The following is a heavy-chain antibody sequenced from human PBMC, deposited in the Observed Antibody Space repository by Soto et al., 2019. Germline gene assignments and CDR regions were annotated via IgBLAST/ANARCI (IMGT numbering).Heavy chain of an antibody. CDR1: GFTFSSYG. Sequence: QVQLVESGGGVVQPGRSLRLSCAASGFTFSSYGMHWVRQAPGKGLEWVAVISYDGSNKYYADSVKGRFTISRDNSKNTLYLQMNSLRAEDTAVYYCAKDISGSGRLDYFAYWGQGTLVTVSS. CDR3: AKDISGSGRLDYFAY. D-gene: IGHD6-19*01. CDR2: ISYDGSNK. J-gene: IGHJ4*02. V-gene: IGHV3-30*18.